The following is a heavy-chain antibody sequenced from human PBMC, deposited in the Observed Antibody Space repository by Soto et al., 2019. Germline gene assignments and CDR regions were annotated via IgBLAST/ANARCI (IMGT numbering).Heavy chain of an antibody. CDR1: GYTFNMYG. CDR3: ARDWYGDTSEISDY. D-gene: IGHD1-20*01. CDR2: VSTHDDET. J-gene: IGHJ4*02. Sequence: QLVQSGPEVKKPGASVKVSCKTSGYTFNMYGISWARQAPGQGLEWMGYVSTHDDETIYAQKFQGRITMTRYTYTTTAYMELRCLIFDDTAMYYCARDWYGDTSEISDYWGQGTLVTVSS. V-gene: IGHV1-18*01.